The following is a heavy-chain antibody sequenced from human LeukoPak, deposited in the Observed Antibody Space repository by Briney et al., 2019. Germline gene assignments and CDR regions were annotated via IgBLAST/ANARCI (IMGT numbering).Heavy chain of an antibody. CDR3: ARVAAAMGKGY. Sequence: PGRSLRLSCAASGFTFSSYAMHWVRQAPGKGLEWVAVISFDGSNKYYADSVKGRFTISRDNSKNTLYLQMNSLRAEDTAVYYCARVAAAMGKGYWGQGTLVTVSS. V-gene: IGHV3-30*04. CDR2: ISFDGSNK. J-gene: IGHJ4*02. CDR1: GFTFSSYA. D-gene: IGHD2-2*01.